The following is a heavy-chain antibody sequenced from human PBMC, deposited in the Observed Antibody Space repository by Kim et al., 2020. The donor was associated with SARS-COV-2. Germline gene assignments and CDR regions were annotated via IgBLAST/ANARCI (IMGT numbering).Heavy chain of an antibody. D-gene: IGHD3-22*01. CDR3: ARHYYETSGYSIFDH. J-gene: IGHJ4*02. Sequence: ADSVTGRFTISRDSSKNTVFLQMNSLRAEDTALYYCARHYYETSGYSIFDHWGQGTLVTVSS. V-gene: IGHV3-30*07.